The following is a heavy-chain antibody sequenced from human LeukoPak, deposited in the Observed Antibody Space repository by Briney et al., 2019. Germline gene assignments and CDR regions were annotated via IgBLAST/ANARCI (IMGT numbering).Heavy chain of an antibody. CDR3: ARDWGTYFDY. V-gene: IGHV4-31*03. CDR2: IYYSGST. Sequence: SQTLSLTCNVSGGSISSGGSRWSWIRQHPGKGLEWIGYIYYSGSTYYNPSLESRLTMSEDTSKNQFSLHLTSVTAADTAVYYCARDWGTYFDYWGQGTLVTVSS. D-gene: IGHD7-27*01. J-gene: IGHJ4*02. CDR1: GGSISSGGSR.